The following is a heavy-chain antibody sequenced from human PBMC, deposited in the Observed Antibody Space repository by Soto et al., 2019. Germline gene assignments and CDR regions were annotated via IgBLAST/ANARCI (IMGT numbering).Heavy chain of an antibody. CDR1: GGSISSSSYY. CDR3: AISLADQLGGV. D-gene: IGHD2-2*01. CDR2: IYYSGST. Sequence: PSETLSLTCTVSGGSISSSSYYWGWIRQPPGKGLERIGSIYYSGSTYYNPSLKSRVTISVDTSKNQFSLKLSSVTAADTAVYYCAISLADQLGGVWGKGTTVTVSS. V-gene: IGHV4-39*01. J-gene: IGHJ6*04.